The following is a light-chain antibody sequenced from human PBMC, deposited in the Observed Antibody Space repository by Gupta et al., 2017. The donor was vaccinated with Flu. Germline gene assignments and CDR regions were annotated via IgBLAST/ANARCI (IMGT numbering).Light chain of an antibody. CDR2: GAS. CDR3: QQNGGSPSCT. J-gene: IGKJ2*02. CDR1: QTVDEYL. V-gene: IGKV3-20*01. Sequence: EIMLTQSPGSLSLSPGERATLSCSASQTVDEYLLAWYQQHPSQAPRLLNYGASTRDAGIQDRFSGSGFGIHFALTSSRREPEDFAVYYFQQNGGSPSCTFGQGTXLE.